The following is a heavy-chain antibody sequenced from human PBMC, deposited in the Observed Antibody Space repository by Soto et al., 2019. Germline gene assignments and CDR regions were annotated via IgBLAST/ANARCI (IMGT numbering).Heavy chain of an antibody. D-gene: IGHD3-16*01. V-gene: IGHV1-2*02. CDR3: ARGGAPYNWFGP. CDR2: INPNSGGT. J-gene: IGHJ5*02. Sequence: ASVKVSCKASGFTFTGHYIHWVRQAPGQGLEWMGWINPNSGGTSYAQKFQGRLTMTTDTSKNQFSLRLSSVTSADTAVYYCARGGAPYNWFGPWGQGTLVTVSS. CDR1: GFTFTGHY.